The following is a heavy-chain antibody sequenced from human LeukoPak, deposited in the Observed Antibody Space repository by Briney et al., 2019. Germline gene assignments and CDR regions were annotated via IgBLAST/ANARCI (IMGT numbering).Heavy chain of an antibody. CDR1: GFTFSSYS. Sequence: GGSLRLSCAASGFTFSSYSMNWVRQAPGKGLEWVSSISSSSGYIYYADSVKGRFTISRDNAKNSLYLQMNSLRAEDTAVYYCARDISISGAEYFQHWGQGTLVTVSS. CDR3: ARDISISGAEYFQH. J-gene: IGHJ1*01. V-gene: IGHV3-21*01. CDR2: ISSSSGYI. D-gene: IGHD5-12*01.